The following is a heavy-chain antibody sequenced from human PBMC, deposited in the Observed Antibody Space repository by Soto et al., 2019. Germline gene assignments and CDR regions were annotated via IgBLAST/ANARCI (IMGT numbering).Heavy chain of an antibody. V-gene: IGHV3-53*01. J-gene: IGHJ4*02. CDR3: HGYGY. CDR1: GFNVRANY. CDR2: IYNGGTT. Sequence: EVQLVESGGGLIQPGGSLRLSCAVSGFNVRANYMSWVRQAPGKGLEWVSVIYNGGTTYYADSVKGGFIISIDISKNTMYLQINILRAEDTTVYYCHGYGYWGQGTLVTVSS. D-gene: IGHD5-12*01.